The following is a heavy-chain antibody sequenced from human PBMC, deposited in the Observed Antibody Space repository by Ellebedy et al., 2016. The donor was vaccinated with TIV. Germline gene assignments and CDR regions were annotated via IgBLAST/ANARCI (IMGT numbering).Heavy chain of an antibody. D-gene: IGHD1-1*01. CDR1: GFTFSSHW. V-gene: IGHV3-7*01. J-gene: IGHJ4*02. CDR3: AKGSPGFNDGYIQY. Sequence: PGGSLRLSCAASGFTFSSHWMSWVRQAPGKGLEWVANIKQDGSEKHYADSVKGRFTISRDNTENSLSLQMVSLRADDTAIYHCAKGSPGFNDGYIQYWGQGTSVTVAS. CDR2: IKQDGSEK.